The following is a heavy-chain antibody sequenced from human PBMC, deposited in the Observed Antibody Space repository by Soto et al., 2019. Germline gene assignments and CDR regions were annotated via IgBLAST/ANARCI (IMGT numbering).Heavy chain of an antibody. Sequence: EVQLVESGGGLVQPGRSLRLSCAASGLSFDDYAMHWVRQAPGKGLAWVSGISWNSGNIGYADSVKGRFTISRDNAKNSLYLQMNSLRAEDTALYYCAKLEGAFDIWGQGTMVTVSS. J-gene: IGHJ3*02. CDR3: AKLEGAFDI. CDR1: GLSFDDYA. CDR2: ISWNSGNI. V-gene: IGHV3-9*01.